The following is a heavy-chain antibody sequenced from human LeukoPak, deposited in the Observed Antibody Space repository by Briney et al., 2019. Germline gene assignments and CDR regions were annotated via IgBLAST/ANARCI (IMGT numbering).Heavy chain of an antibody. J-gene: IGHJ4*02. Sequence: SETLSLTCAVYGGSFSGYYWSWIRQPPGKGLEWIGRIYTSGSTNYNPSLKSRVTMSADTSKNQFSLKLSSVTAADTAAYYCAREMSSGGSCDYWGQGTLVTVSS. CDR2: IYTSGST. CDR1: GGSFSGYY. CDR3: AREMSSGGSCDY. D-gene: IGHD2-15*01. V-gene: IGHV4-4*07.